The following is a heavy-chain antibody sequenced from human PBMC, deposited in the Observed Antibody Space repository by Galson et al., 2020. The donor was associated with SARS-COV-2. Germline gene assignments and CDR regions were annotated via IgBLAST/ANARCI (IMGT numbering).Heavy chain of an antibody. CDR2: INPNSGGT. J-gene: IGHJ5*02. CDR1: GYTFTGYY. D-gene: IGHD3-10*01. CDR3: ARSMVRGVIIVWGGCDP. Sequence: ASVKVSCKASGYTFTGYYMHWVRQAPGQGLEWMGWINPNSGGTNYAQKFQGRVTMTRDTSISTAYMELSRLRSDDTAVYYCARSMVRGVIIVWGGCDPWGQGTLGTVSS. V-gene: IGHV1-2*02.